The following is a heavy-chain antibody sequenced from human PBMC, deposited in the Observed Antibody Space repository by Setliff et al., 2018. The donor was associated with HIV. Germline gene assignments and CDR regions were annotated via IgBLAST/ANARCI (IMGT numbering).Heavy chain of an antibody. CDR1: GFIFDDYT. Sequence: GGSLRLSCAASGFIFDDYTMHWVRQVPGKGLEWVSLISWNGANTYYADSVKGRFTISRDNAKNSLYLQMNSLRVDDTAVYYCAKGPGAAWPYYFDYWGQGTLVTVSS. CDR3: AKGPGAAWPYYFDY. J-gene: IGHJ4*02. D-gene: IGHD3-10*01. V-gene: IGHV3-43*01. CDR2: ISWNGANT.